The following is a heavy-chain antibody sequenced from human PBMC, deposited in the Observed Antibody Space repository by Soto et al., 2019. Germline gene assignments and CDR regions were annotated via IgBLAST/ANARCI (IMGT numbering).Heavy chain of an antibody. J-gene: IGHJ5*02. V-gene: IGHV4-30-4*01. CDR3: ARGYPDYGDFPFDP. CDR1: GGSISSGDYY. Sequence: SETLSLTCTVSGGSISSGDYYWSWIRQPPGKGLEWIGYIYYSGSTYYNPSLKSRVTISVDTSKNQFSLKLSSVTAADTAVYYCARGYPDYGDFPFDPWGQGTLVTVSS. D-gene: IGHD4-17*01. CDR2: IYYSGST.